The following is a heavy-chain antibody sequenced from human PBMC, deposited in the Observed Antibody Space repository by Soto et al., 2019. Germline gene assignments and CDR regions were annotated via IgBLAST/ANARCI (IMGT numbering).Heavy chain of an antibody. J-gene: IGHJ4*02. CDR3: AREGQYAVTFDY. CDR2: ISSSSSYI. V-gene: IGHV3-21*01. Sequence: GESLKISCAASGFTFSSYSMNWVRQAPGKGLEWVSSISSSSSYIYYADSVKGRFTISRDNAKNSLYLQMNSLRAEDTAVYYCAREGQYAVTFDYWGQGTLVTVSS. D-gene: IGHD4-17*01. CDR1: GFTFSSYS.